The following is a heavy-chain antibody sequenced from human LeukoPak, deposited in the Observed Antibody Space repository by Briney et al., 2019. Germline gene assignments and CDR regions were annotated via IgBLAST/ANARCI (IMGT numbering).Heavy chain of an antibody. V-gene: IGHV1-18*01. Sequence: ASVKVSCKASGYTFTSYGISWVRQAPGQGLERMGWISAYNGNTNYAQKLQGRVTMTTDTSTSTAYMELRSLRSDDTAVYYCARSHPYYDILTGSDYWGQGTLVTVSS. CDR2: ISAYNGNT. D-gene: IGHD3-9*01. CDR1: GYTFTSYG. J-gene: IGHJ4*02. CDR3: ARSHPYYDILTGSDY.